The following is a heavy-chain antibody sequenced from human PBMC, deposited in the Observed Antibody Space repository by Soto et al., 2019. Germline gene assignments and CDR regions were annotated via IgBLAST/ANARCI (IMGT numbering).Heavy chain of an antibody. CDR1: GFNFDDYA. Sequence: EVQLVESGGDLVQPGRSLRLSCAASGFNFDDYAMYWVRQAPGKGLEWVSGISWNSGSIGYADSVKGRFTISRDNAKNSLYLQMNSLRAEDTVLYYCAKDIWELSYYFDYWGQGTLVTVSS. CDR3: AKDIWELSYYFDY. J-gene: IGHJ4*02. D-gene: IGHD3-16*02. V-gene: IGHV3-9*01. CDR2: ISWNSGSI.